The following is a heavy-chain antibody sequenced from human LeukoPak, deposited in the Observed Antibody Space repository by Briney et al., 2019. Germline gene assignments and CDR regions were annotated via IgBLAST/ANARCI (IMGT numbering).Heavy chain of an antibody. CDR1: GFTFDDYA. Sequence: GGSLRLSCAASGFTFDDYAMHWVRQAPGKGLEWVSGISWNSGSIGYADSVKCRFTISRDNAKNSLYLQMNSLRAQDTALYYCAKGIAAADDYYYYGMDVWGQGTTVTVSS. V-gene: IGHV3-9*01. CDR2: ISWNSGSI. D-gene: IGHD6-13*01. CDR3: AKGIAAADDYYYYGMDV. J-gene: IGHJ6*02.